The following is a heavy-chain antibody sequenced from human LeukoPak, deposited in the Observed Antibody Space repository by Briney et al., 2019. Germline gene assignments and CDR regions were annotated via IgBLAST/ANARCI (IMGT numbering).Heavy chain of an antibody. V-gene: IGHV3-23*01. J-gene: IGHJ4*02. CDR2: VSGNGGGT. CDR3: AKHMTSVTTNFEH. D-gene: IGHD4-17*01. CDR1: GFTFSSYA. Sequence: PRGSLRLSCAASGFTFSSYAMSWVRQAPGKGLEWVSSVSGNGGGTYYADSVKGRFTISRDNSENTLYLQMNGLRAEDTAVYYCAKHMTSVTTNFEHWGQGTLVTSSS.